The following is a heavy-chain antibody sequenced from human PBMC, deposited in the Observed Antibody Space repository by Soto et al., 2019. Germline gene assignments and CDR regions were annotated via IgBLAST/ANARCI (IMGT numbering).Heavy chain of an antibody. CDR1: AVTFSSYA. CDR2: IIPIFGTA. J-gene: IGHJ6*02. CDR3: ARAGVRCSSTSCYTAYYYYGMDV. V-gene: IGHV1-69*06. D-gene: IGHD2-2*02. Sequence: GASVKVSGKSSAVTFSSYAISWVRQAPGQGLEWRGGIIPIFGTANYAQKFQGRVTITADKSTSTAYMELSSLRSEDTAVYYCARAGVRCSSTSCYTAYYYYGMDVWGQGTTVTVSS.